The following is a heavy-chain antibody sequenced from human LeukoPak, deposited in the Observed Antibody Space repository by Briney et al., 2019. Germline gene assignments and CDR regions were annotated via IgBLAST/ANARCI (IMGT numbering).Heavy chain of an antibody. CDR2: ISSSSSYI. J-gene: IGHJ4*02. CDR3: ARQELWFGELLGYFDH. D-gene: IGHD3-10*01. V-gene: IGHV3-21*01. CDR1: GFTFSTYS. Sequence: GGSLRLSCAASGFTFSTYSMNWVRQAPGKGLEWVSSISSSSSYIYYADSVKGRFTISRDNAKNSLHLQMNSLRAEDTAVYYCARQELWFGELLGYFDHWGQGTLVTVSS.